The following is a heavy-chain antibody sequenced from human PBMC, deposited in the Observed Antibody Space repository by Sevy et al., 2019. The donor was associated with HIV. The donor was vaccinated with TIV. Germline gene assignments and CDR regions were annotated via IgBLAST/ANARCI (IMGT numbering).Heavy chain of an antibody. CDR3: ATARAGAAFFFEY. D-gene: IGHD2-15*01. V-gene: IGHV3-13*04. Sequence: GGSLRLSCAASESTFNGFDIHWVRQAPGKGLEWVSGIGTAHNTSYPASVKGRFTISRENVKNSAFLQMNSLRAGDTAVYYCATARAGAAFFFEYWGQGILVTVSS. J-gene: IGHJ4*02. CDR2: IGTAHNT. CDR1: ESTFNGFD.